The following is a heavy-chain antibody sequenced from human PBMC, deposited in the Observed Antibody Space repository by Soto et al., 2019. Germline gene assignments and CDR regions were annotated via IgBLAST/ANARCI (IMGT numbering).Heavy chain of an antibody. J-gene: IGHJ4*02. D-gene: IGHD3-10*01. CDR2: ITWDGGST. CDR3: AKEKSRIFDY. Sequence: WGSLRLSCAASGFTFYDYTMHFVRQAPWKGLEWVSLITWDGGSTFYSDSVKGRFTISRDNIKNSLILQMSSLRTDDTALYFCAKEKSRIFDYWSQGTLVTVSS. CDR1: GFTFYDYT. V-gene: IGHV3-43*01.